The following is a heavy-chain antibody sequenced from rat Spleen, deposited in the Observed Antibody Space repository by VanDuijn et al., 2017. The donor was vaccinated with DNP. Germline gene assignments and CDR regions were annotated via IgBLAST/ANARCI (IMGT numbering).Heavy chain of an antibody. CDR2: ISYDGGNT. J-gene: IGHJ2*01. Sequence: EVQLVESGRGLVQPGRSLKLSCAASGFTFSDYYMAWVRQAPTKGLEWVAYISYDGGNTYYGDSVKGRFSISRGNTKNTLYLQMDSLRSEDTATYYCTTDIDYFHYWGQGVMVTVSS. V-gene: IGHV5-20*01. CDR1: GFTFSDYY. CDR3: TTDIDYFHY.